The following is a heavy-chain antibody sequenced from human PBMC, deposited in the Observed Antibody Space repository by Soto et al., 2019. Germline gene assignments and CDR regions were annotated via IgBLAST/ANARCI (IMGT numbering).Heavy chain of an antibody. CDR3: AKVPRTNMIVVVITTGPDY. J-gene: IGHJ4*02. D-gene: IGHD3-22*01. Sequence: PGGSLRLSCAASGFTFSSYAMSWVRQAPGKGLEWVSAISGSGGSTYYANSVKGRFTISRDNSKNTLYLQMNSLRAEDTAVYYCAKVPRTNMIVVVITTGPDYWGQGTMVTVSS. CDR1: GFTFSSYA. V-gene: IGHV3-23*01. CDR2: ISGSGGST.